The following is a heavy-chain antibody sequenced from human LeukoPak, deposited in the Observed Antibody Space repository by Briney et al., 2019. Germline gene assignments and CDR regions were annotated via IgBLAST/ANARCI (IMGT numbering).Heavy chain of an antibody. V-gene: IGHV4-61*02. D-gene: IGHD3-22*01. Sequence: SQTLSLTCTVSGGSVSSGSYYWSWIRQPAGKGLEWIGRIYTSGSTNYNPSPKSRVTISVDTSKNQFSLKLSSVTAADTAVYYCARDHTDSFDYWGQGTLVTVSS. CDR1: GGSVSSGSYY. J-gene: IGHJ4*02. CDR2: IYTSGST. CDR3: ARDHTDSFDY.